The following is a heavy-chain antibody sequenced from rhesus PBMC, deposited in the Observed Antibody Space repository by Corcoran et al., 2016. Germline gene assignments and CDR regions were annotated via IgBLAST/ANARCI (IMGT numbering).Heavy chain of an antibody. D-gene: IGHD2-21*01. Sequence: QLQLQESGPGLVKPSETLSLTCAVSGVSISSTWWSWIRPPPGTGLEWIGRIPGSGGSTSYNPSLKSRLTISTDTSKNQFSLKLSSVTAADTAVYYCAREYCTGSGCSSFDYWGQGVLVTVSS. CDR2: IPGSGGST. CDR3: AREYCTGSGCSSFDY. CDR1: GVSISSTW. V-gene: IGHV4-173*01. J-gene: IGHJ4*01.